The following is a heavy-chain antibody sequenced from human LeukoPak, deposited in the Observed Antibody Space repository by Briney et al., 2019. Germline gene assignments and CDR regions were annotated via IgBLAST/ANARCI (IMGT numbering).Heavy chain of an antibody. Sequence: GGSLRLPCAASGFTISSFWMSWVRQAPGKGPEWLATIRYDAGTRYYADSMRGRFTISRDNAQNSLYLQMNSLRAEDTAVYYCARVVAGYGYDWGQGTLVTVSS. CDR3: ARVVAGYGYD. J-gene: IGHJ4*02. CDR2: IRYDAGTR. D-gene: IGHD5-18*01. V-gene: IGHV3-7*01. CDR1: GFTISSFW.